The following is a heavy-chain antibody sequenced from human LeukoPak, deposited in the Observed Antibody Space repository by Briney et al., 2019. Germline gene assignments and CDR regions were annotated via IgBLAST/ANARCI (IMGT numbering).Heavy chain of an antibody. Sequence: GGSLRLSCAASGFTFSSYAMSWVRQAPGKGLVWVSRINSDGSSTSYADSVKGRFTISRDNAKNTLYLQMNSLRAEDTAVYYCARAITIFGVDAYGGYYYYYMDVWGKGTTVTVSS. CDR3: ARAITIFGVDAYGGYYYYYMDV. J-gene: IGHJ6*03. V-gene: IGHV3-74*01. CDR1: GFTFSSYA. CDR2: INSDGSST. D-gene: IGHD3-3*01.